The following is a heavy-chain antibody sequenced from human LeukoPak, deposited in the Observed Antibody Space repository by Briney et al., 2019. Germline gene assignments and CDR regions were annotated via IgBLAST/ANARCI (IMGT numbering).Heavy chain of an antibody. V-gene: IGHV1-8*01. J-gene: IGHJ4*02. D-gene: IGHD3-22*01. Sequence: ASVTVSCKASGYTFTSYDINWVRQAPGQGLEWMGWMNPNSGNTGYAQQFQGRVTMTRNTSISTAYMELSSLRSEDTAVYYCARIVASGGYWGQGTLVTVSS. CDR2: MNPNSGNT. CDR3: ARIVASGGY. CDR1: GYTFTSYD.